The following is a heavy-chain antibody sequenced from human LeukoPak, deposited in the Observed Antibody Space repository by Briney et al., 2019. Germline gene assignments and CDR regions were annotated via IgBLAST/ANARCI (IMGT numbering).Heavy chain of an antibody. V-gene: IGHV3-74*01. CDR3: ATDLG. CDR1: GFTFTSYW. J-gene: IGHJ4*02. Sequence: GGSLRLSCAASGFTFTSYWMHWVRQAPGKGLVWVLRVNHDGRGTAYADSVTGRFTISRDNAKNTVYLQMNSLRAEDTAVYYCATDLGWGQGTLVTVSS. D-gene: IGHD4-17*01. CDR2: VNHDGRGT.